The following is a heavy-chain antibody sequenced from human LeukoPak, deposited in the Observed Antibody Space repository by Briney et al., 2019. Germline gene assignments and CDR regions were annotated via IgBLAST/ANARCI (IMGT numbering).Heavy chain of an antibody. CDR1: GFTFSSYA. J-gene: IGHJ5*02. CDR2: ISYDGSNK. Sequence: SGGALRLSCAAPGFTFSSYAMHWVRQALGKGLEWVAVISYDGSNKYYADSVKGRFTISRDNSKNTLYMQMNSLRAEDTAVYYCAKDVDTTMVNWFDPWGQGTLVTVSS. V-gene: IGHV3-30*04. D-gene: IGHD5-18*01. CDR3: AKDVDTTMVNWFDP.